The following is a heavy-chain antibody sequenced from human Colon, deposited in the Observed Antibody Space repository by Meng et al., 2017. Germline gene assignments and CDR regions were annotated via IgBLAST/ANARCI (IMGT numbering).Heavy chain of an antibody. D-gene: IGHD6-19*01. CDR1: GFTFSNYG. J-gene: IGHJ4*02. CDR3: ARDSSGLISAFDY. V-gene: IGHV3-33*01. Sequence: GGSLRLSCAASGFTFSNYGMHWVRQAPGKGLEWVAIMWYDGSNRYYADSVKGRFTISRDNSKNTLSLQMNSLKAEDTAVYYCARDSSGLISAFDYWGQETLVTVSS. CDR2: MWYDGSNR.